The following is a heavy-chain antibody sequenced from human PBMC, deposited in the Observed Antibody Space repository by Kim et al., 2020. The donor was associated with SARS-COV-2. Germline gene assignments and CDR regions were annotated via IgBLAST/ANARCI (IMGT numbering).Heavy chain of an antibody. D-gene: IGHD1-26*01. CDR3: ARGGKWELPKDFDY. CDR1: GFTFSSYW. J-gene: IGHJ4*02. CDR2: IKQDGSEK. V-gene: IGHV3-7*03. Sequence: GGSLRLSCAASGFTFSSYWMSWVRQAPGKGLEWVANIKQDGSEKSYVDSVKGRFTISRDNAKNSLYLQMNSLRAEDTAVYYCARGGKWELPKDFDYWGQGTLVTVSS.